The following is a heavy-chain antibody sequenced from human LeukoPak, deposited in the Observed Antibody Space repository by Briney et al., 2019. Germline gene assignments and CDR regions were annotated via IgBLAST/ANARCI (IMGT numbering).Heavy chain of an antibody. Sequence: PGGSLRLSCAASGFTFSSCAMHWVRQAPGKGLEWVAVISYDGSNKYYADSVKGRFTISRDNSKNTLYLQMNSLRAEDTAVYYCAREGYRWGLDYWGQGTLVTVSS. J-gene: IGHJ4*02. D-gene: IGHD3-16*02. CDR1: GFTFSSCA. CDR3: AREGYRWGLDY. V-gene: IGHV3-30-3*01. CDR2: ISYDGSNK.